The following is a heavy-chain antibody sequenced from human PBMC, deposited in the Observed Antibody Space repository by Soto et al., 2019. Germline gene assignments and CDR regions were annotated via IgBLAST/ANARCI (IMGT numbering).Heavy chain of an antibody. Sequence: GGSLRLSCAASGFTFSSYGMHWVRQAPGKGLEWVAIIWYDGSNKYYADSVKGRFTISRDNSKSTLYLQMNSLRVEDTATYYCARIVGGDYHGPANYVDPWGQGTLVTVSS. CDR3: ARIVGGDYHGPANYVDP. CDR1: GFTFSSYG. V-gene: IGHV3-33*01. D-gene: IGHD1-26*01. CDR2: IWYDGSNK. J-gene: IGHJ5*02.